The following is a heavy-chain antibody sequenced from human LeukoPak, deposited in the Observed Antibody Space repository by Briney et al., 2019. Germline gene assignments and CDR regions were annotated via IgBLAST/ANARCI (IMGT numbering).Heavy chain of an antibody. CDR3: ARNYNYGRYFFDS. J-gene: IGHJ4*02. V-gene: IGHV4-34*01. Sequence: KPSETLSLSCAVYGGSFSGYYLNWIRQPPGKGLEWIGEINRGGSTNYNPSLKSRITISVDTSKNQFSLKLTSVTAADTAVYYCARNYNYGRYFFDSWGQGILVTVSS. CDR2: INRGGST. D-gene: IGHD3-10*01. CDR1: GGSFSGYY.